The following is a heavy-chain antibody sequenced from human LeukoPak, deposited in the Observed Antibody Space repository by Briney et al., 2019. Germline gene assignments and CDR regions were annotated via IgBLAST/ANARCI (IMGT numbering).Heavy chain of an antibody. CDR2: IWYDGSNK. J-gene: IGHJ5*02. D-gene: IGHD3-22*01. CDR1: GFTFSSYG. V-gene: IGHV3-33*06. Sequence: GGSLRLSCAASGFTFSSYGMHWVRQAPGKGLEWVAVIWYDGSNKYYADSVKGRFTISRDNSKNTLYLQMTSLRAEDTAIYYCAKGEYNYDSSLSDAWGQGTLAIVSS. CDR3: AKGEYNYDSSLSDA.